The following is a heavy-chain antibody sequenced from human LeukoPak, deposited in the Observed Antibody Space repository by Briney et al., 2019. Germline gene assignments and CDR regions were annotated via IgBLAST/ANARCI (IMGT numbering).Heavy chain of an antibody. Sequence: GASVKVSCKASGYTFTSYDISWVRQAPGQGLEWMGWISAYNGNTNYAQKLQGRVTMTTDTSTSTAYMELRSLRSDDTAVYYRAREEGIAAAGTGDYWGQGTLVTVSS. D-gene: IGHD6-13*01. J-gene: IGHJ4*02. CDR2: ISAYNGNT. V-gene: IGHV1-18*01. CDR3: AREEGIAAAGTGDY. CDR1: GYTFTSYD.